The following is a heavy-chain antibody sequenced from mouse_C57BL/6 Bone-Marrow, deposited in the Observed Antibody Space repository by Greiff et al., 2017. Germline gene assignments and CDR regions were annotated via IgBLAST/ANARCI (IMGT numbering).Heavy chain of an antibody. CDR3: TTFTTVGAPGFDY. V-gene: IGHV14-4*01. D-gene: IGHD1-1*01. Sequence: VQLQQSGAELVRPGASVKLSCTASGFNIKDDYMHWVKQRPEQGLEWIGWIDPENGDTEYASKFQGKATITADTSSNTAYLQLSSLTSEDTAVYYCTTFTTVGAPGFDYWGQGTTLTVSS. J-gene: IGHJ2*01. CDR2: IDPENGDT. CDR1: GFNIKDDY.